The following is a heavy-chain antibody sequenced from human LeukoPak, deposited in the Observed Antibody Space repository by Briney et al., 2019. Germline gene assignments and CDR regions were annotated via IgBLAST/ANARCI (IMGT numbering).Heavy chain of an antibody. Sequence: SETLSLTCAVYGGSFSGYYWSWIRQPPGKGLEWIGEINHSGSTNYNPSLKSRVTISVDTSKNQFSLKLSSVTAADTAVYYCARRALMSTTVTRGGTDFYYAMDVWGQGTMVTVSS. CDR3: ARRALMSTTVTRGGTDFYYAMDV. CDR2: INHSGST. J-gene: IGHJ6*02. V-gene: IGHV4-34*01. CDR1: GGSFSGYY. D-gene: IGHD4-11*01.